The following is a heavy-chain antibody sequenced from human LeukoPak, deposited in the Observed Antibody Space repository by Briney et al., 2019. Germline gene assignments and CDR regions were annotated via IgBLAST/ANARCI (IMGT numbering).Heavy chain of an antibody. Sequence: PSETLSLTCTVSGGSISSYYWSWIRQPPGKGPEWIGYIYYSGSTKYNPSLKSRVTISVDTSKNQFSLRLTSVTAADTAVYCCARHRRAEQWLVPFNYWGQGTLVTVSS. J-gene: IGHJ4*02. V-gene: IGHV4-59*08. D-gene: IGHD6-19*01. CDR3: ARHRRAEQWLVPFNY. CDR2: IYYSGST. CDR1: GGSISSYY.